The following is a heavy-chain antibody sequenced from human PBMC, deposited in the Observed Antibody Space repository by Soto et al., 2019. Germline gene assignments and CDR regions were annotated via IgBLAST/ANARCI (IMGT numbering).Heavy chain of an antibody. CDR2: IYPGDSDT. Sequence: GESLKISCKGSGYSFTSYWIGWVHQMPGKGLEWMGIIYPGDSDTRYSPSFQGQVTISADKSISTAYLQWSSLKASDTAMYYCARHDLADCSSTSCYAGTYYYYMDVWGKGTTVTVSS. CDR1: GYSFTSYW. V-gene: IGHV5-51*07. J-gene: IGHJ6*03. D-gene: IGHD2-2*01. CDR3: ARHDLADCSSTSCYAGTYYYYMDV.